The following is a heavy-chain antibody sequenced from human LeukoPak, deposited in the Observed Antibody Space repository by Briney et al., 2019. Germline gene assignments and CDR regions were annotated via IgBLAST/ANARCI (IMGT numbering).Heavy chain of an antibody. Sequence: SETLSLTCTVSGGSISSYYWSWIRQPAGKGLEWIGRIYTSGSTNYNPSLKSRVTTSVDTSKNQFSLKLSSVTAADTAVYYCASGHYYYDSSGRDAFDIWGQGTMVTVSS. J-gene: IGHJ3*02. CDR1: GGSISSYY. CDR2: IYTSGST. D-gene: IGHD3-22*01. V-gene: IGHV4-4*07. CDR3: ASGHYYYDSSGRDAFDI.